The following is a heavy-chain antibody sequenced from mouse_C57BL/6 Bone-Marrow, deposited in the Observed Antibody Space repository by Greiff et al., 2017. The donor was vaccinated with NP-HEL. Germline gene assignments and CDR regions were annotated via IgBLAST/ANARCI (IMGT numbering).Heavy chain of an antibody. CDR3: TNTLYYYGSSYGY. CDR2: IYPGNSDT. J-gene: IGHJ2*01. CDR1: GYTFTSYW. D-gene: IGHD1-1*01. V-gene: IGHV1-5*01. Sequence: VQLQQSGTVLARPGASVKMSCKTSGYTFTSYWMHWVKQRPGQGLEWIGAIYPGNSDTSYNQKFKGKAKLTAVTSASTAYMELSSLTNEDSAVYYCTNTLYYYGSSYGYWGQGTTLTVSS.